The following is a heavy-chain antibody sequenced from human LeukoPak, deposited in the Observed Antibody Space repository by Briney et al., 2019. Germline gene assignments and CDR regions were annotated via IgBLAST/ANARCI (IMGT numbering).Heavy chain of an antibody. J-gene: IGHJ3*02. V-gene: IGHV4-34*01. D-gene: IGHD6-6*01. CDR3: ARPMSIAARRRAFDI. CDR1: GGSFSGYY. Sequence: SETLSLTCAVYGGSFSGYYWSWIRQPPGKGLEWIGEINHSGSTNYNPSLKSRVTISVDTSKNQFSLKLSSVTAADTAVYYCARPMSIAARRRAFDIWGQGTMVTVSS. CDR2: INHSGST.